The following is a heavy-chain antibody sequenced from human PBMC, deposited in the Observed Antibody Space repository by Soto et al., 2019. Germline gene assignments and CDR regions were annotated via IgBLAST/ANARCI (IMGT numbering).Heavy chain of an antibody. CDR2: INPNSGGT. Sequence: ASVKVSCKASGYTFTGYYMHWVRQAPGQGLEWMGWINPNSGGTNYAQKFQGRVTMTRDTSISTAYMELSRLRSDDTAVYYCARDLQYCTNGVCYTQYSGIDVWGQGTTVTASS. J-gene: IGHJ6*02. V-gene: IGHV1-2*02. CDR1: GYTFTGYY. CDR3: ARDLQYCTNGVCYTQYSGIDV. D-gene: IGHD2-8*01.